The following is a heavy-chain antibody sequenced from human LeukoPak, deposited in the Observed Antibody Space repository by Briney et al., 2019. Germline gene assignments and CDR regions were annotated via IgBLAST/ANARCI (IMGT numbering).Heavy chain of an antibody. CDR1: GGSISSSSYY. J-gene: IGHJ6*03. Sequence: PSETLSLTCTVSGGSISSSSYYWGWIRQPPGKGLEWIGSIYYSGSTYYNPSLKSRVTISVDTSKNQFSLKLSSVTAADTAVYYCARHPFSAAAGFYYYYYMDVWGKGTTVTISS. CDR3: ARHPFSAAAGFYYYYYMDV. D-gene: IGHD6-13*01. V-gene: IGHV4-39*01. CDR2: IYYSGST.